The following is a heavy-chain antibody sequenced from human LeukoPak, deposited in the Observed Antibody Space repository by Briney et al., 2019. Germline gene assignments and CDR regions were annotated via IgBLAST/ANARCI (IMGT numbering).Heavy chain of an antibody. D-gene: IGHD3-22*01. J-gene: IGHJ3*02. CDR3: ARGPYSYDSSGAFDI. V-gene: IGHV4-61*02. CDR1: GDSISSGDYY. CDR2: ISSSGST. Sequence: SETLSLTCTVSGDSISSGDYYWSWIRQPAVKGLEWIGRISSSGSTNYNPSLKSRVTISVDTSKNQFSLKLSSVTAADTAVYFCARGPYSYDSSGAFDIWGQGTMVTVSS.